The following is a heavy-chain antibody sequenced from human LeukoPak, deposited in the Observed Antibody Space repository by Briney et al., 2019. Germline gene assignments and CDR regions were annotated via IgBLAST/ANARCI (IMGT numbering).Heavy chain of an antibody. V-gene: IGHV1-18*01. CDR1: GYTFTSYD. CDR3: ARAEGSYYPNDAFDI. D-gene: IGHD1-26*01. Sequence: ASVKVSCKASGYTFTSYDISWVRQAPGQGLEWMGWISAYNGNTNYAQKLQGRVTTTTDTSTSTAYMELRSLRSDDTAVYYCARAEGSYYPNDAFDIWGQGTMATVSS. CDR2: ISAYNGNT. J-gene: IGHJ3*02.